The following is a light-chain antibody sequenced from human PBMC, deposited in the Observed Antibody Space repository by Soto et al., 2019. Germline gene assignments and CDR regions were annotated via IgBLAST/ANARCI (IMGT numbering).Light chain of an antibody. CDR2: DVS. CDR1: SSDVGGYNY. CDR3: SSYASSSTYV. V-gene: IGLV2-14*01. J-gene: IGLJ1*01. Sequence: QSALTQPASVSGSPGQSITISCTGTSSDVGGYNYVSWYQQHPGEAPKLMIYDVSNRPSGVSNRFSGSKSGNTASLTISGLQAEDEADYCCSSYASSSTYVFGTGTKVTVL.